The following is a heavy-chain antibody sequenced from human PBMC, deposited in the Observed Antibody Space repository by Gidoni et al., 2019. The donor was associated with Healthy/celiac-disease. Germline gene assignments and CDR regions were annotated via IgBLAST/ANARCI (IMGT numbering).Heavy chain of an antibody. Sequence: EVQLVESGGVAVQAVGFLRISCAASGFTCDDYTMHWVRQAPGKGLEWVSLISWDGGSTYYADSVKGRFTISRDNSKNSLYLQMNSLRTEDTALYYCAKAHHGDHLYSFDYWGQGTLVTVSS. D-gene: IGHD4-17*01. CDR3: AKAHHGDHLYSFDY. CDR1: GFTCDDYT. J-gene: IGHJ4*02. CDR2: ISWDGGST. V-gene: IGHV3-43*01.